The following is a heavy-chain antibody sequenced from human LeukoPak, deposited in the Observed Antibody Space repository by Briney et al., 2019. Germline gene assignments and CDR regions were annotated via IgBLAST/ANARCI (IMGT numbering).Heavy chain of an antibody. CDR3: ATRWIAAAAAFDY. V-gene: IGHV1-18*01. Sequence: ASVKVSCKASGYTFTSYGISWVRQAPGQGLEWMGLISAYNGNTNYAQKLQGRVTMTIDTSTSTDYMEVKSMRSEDTAVYVWATRWIAAAAAFDYWGQGTLVTVSS. J-gene: IGHJ4*02. CDR2: ISAYNGNT. CDR1: GYTFTSYG. D-gene: IGHD6-13*01.